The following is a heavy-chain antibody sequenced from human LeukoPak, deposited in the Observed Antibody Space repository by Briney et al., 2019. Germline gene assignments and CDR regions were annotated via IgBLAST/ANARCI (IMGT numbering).Heavy chain of an antibody. D-gene: IGHD3-3*01. CDR3: LYHESGVTSPLESY. V-gene: IGHV3-9*01. CDR1: GFTFDDYA. J-gene: IGHJ4*02. Sequence: QPGGSLRLSCAASGFTFDDYAMHWVRQAPGKGLEWVSGISWNSGSIGYADSVKGRFTISRDNAKSTLYLQMNSLRAEDTAVYYCLYHESGVTSPLESYWGQGILVTVST. CDR2: ISWNSGSI.